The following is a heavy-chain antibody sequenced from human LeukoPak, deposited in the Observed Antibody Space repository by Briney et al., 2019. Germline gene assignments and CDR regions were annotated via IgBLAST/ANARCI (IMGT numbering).Heavy chain of an antibody. CDR1: GFTFSSYG. CDR2: ISYDGSNK. Sequence: GGSLRLSCAAPGFTFSSYGMHGVRQAPGKGLEWVAVISYDGSNKYYADSVKGRFTISRDNSKNTLYLQMNSLRVEDTAVYYCAPEGDGYILFDYWGQGTLVTVSS. CDR3: APEGDGYILFDY. V-gene: IGHV3-30*03. D-gene: IGHD5-24*01. J-gene: IGHJ4*02.